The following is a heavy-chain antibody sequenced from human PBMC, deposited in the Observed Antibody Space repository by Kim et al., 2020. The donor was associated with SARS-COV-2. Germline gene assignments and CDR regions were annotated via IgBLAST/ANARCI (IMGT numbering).Heavy chain of an antibody. V-gene: IGHV3-74*01. J-gene: IGHJ6*02. D-gene: IGHD3-3*01. CDR3: ARGRSDDFWSGYYYYGMDV. Sequence: GVSLRLSCAASGFTFSSYWMHWVRQAPGKGLVWVSRINSDGSSTSYADSVKGRFTISRDNAKNTLYLQMNSLRAEDTAVYYCARGRSDDFWSGYYYYGMDVWGQGTTVTVSS. CDR2: INSDGSST. CDR1: GFTFSSYW.